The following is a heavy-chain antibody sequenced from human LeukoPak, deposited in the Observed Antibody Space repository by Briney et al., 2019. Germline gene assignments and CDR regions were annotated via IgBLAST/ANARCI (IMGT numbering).Heavy chain of an antibody. CDR2: ISGSGGST. V-gene: IGHV3-23*01. D-gene: IGHD3-22*01. Sequence: PGGSLRLSCAASGFTFSSYAMSWVRQAPGKGLEGVSAISGSGGSTYYADAVKGRFTISRDNSKNTLYLQMNSLRAEDTAVYYCAKGITMIVVPKYWGQGTLVTVSS. CDR1: GFTFSSYA. CDR3: AKGITMIVVPKY. J-gene: IGHJ4*02.